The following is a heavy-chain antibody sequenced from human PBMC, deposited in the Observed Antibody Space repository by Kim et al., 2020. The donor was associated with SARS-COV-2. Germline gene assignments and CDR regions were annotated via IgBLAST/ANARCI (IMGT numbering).Heavy chain of an antibody. J-gene: IGHJ4*02. CDR3: AHRTVWNDGGGFDY. D-gene: IGHD1-1*01. V-gene: IGHV2-5*01. Sequence: SPSLKSRLTITKDTSKNQVVHKMTNMDPVDTATYYCAHRTVWNDGGGFDYWGQGTLVTVSS.